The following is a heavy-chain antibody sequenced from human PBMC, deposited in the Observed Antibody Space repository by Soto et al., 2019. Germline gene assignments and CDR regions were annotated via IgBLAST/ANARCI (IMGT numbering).Heavy chain of an antibody. CDR3: ARDNNWSYDY. V-gene: IGHV3-74*01. CDR2: IGPDGTTT. Sequence: GSLSLSCAASGFTFSGHWMHWVRQAPWKGLVWVSHIGPDGTTTRDADSVQGRFTISRDNARNTLYLQMDSLRDEDTAVYYCARDNNWSYDYWGQGILVTVSS. CDR1: GFTFSGHW. D-gene: IGHD1-1*01. J-gene: IGHJ4*02.